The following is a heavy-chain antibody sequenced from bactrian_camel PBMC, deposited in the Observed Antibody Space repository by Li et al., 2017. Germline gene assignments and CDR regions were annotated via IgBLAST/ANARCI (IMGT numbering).Heavy chain of an antibody. V-gene: IGHV3S31*01. D-gene: IGHD1*01. CDR1: GFTFSNYA. CDR2: VNSGGSST. J-gene: IGHJ4*01. Sequence: VQLVESGGGLVQPGGSLRLSCAASGFTFSNYAMSWVRQAPGKGLEWVSTVNSGGSSTYYRDSVKGRFTISRDNAKNTLYLQLNSLNIEDTAMYYCTKAILLVVEGCGQGTQVTVS. CDR3: TKAILLVVEG.